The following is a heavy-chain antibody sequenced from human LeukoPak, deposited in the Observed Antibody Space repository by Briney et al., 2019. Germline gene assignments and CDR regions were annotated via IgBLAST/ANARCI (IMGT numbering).Heavy chain of an antibody. Sequence: GGSLRLSCAASGFTFSSYGMHWGHQAPGKGLEWVAVIWYDGSNKYYADSVKGRFTISRDNSKNKLYLQMNSLRAEDTAVYYCARDAYYDSTGLSAFDIWGQGTMVTVSS. V-gene: IGHV3-33*01. CDR3: ARDAYYDSTGLSAFDI. CDR2: IWYDGSNK. CDR1: GFTFSSYG. D-gene: IGHD3-22*01. J-gene: IGHJ3*02.